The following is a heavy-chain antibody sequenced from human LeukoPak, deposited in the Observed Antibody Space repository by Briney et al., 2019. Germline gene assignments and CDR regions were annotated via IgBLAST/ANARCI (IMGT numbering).Heavy chain of an antibody. CDR1: GGSISSYY. Sequence: SEILSLTCTVSGGSISSYYWSWIRQPPGKELEWIGYIYYSGSTNYNPSLKSRVTISVDTSKNQFSLKLNSVTAADTAVYYCARGGAAAILDYWGQGTLVTVSS. CDR3: ARGGAAAILDY. J-gene: IGHJ4*02. D-gene: IGHD6-13*01. V-gene: IGHV4-59*01. CDR2: IYYSGST.